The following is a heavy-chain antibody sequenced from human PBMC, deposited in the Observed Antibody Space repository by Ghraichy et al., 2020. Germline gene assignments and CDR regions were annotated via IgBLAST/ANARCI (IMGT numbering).Heavy chain of an antibody. Sequence: SETLSLTCTVSGGSVSTYYWSWIRQPPGKGLEWIGYISYIGSTNYNPSLKSRVTISVDTSKNQFSLRLSSVTAADTAVYYCATHRSIGEFLGLGSWGQGTLVTVSS. CDR3: ATHRSIGEFLGLGS. D-gene: IGHD3-3*01. CDR2: ISYIGST. J-gene: IGHJ4*02. V-gene: IGHV4-59*08. CDR1: GGSVSTYY.